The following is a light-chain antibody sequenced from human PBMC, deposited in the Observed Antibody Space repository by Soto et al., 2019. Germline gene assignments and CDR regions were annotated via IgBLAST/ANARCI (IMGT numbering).Light chain of an antibody. Sequence: QSALTQPASVSGSPGQSITISCAGTSSDVGGYNYVSWYQQHPGKVPRLIISDVNKRPSGVSDRFSGSKSGNTASLTISGLQADDEADYYCASFTRSGTVVFGGGTKLTVL. V-gene: IGLV2-14*03. J-gene: IGLJ2*01. CDR2: DVN. CDR1: SSDVGGYNY. CDR3: ASFTRSGTVV.